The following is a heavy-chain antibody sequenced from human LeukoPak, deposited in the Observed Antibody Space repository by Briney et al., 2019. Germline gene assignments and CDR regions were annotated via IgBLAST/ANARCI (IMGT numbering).Heavy chain of an antibody. J-gene: IGHJ6*02. CDR1: GFTFSGYA. CDR3: AKVFGDFWSGYYSNYYYYGMDV. CDR2: ISGSGGST. Sequence: PGGSLRLSCAASGFTFSGYAMSWVRQAPGKGLEWVSAISGSGGSTYYADSVKGRFTISRDNSKNTLYLQMNSLRAEDTAVYYCAKVFGDFWSGYYSNYYYYGMDVWGQGTTVTVSS. V-gene: IGHV3-23*01. D-gene: IGHD3-3*01.